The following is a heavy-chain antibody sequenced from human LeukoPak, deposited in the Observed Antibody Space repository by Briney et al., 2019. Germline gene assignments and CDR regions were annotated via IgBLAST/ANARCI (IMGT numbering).Heavy chain of an antibody. Sequence: SETLSLTCAVYGGSFSGYYWSWIRQPPGKGLEWIGGSDYSGNTYYNPSLKSRVTISVDTSKNQFSLKLSPVTAADTAVYYCARRGTGLDWFDPWGQGTLVTVSS. V-gene: IGHV4-34*01. J-gene: IGHJ5*02. CDR3: ARRGTGLDWFDP. CDR1: GGSFSGYY. D-gene: IGHD1-1*01. CDR2: SDYSGNT.